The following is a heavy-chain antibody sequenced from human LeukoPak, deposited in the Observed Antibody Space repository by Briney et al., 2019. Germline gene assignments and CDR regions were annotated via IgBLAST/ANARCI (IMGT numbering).Heavy chain of an antibody. D-gene: IGHD4-17*01. Sequence: PGGCLRLSCAASGFTFSSYSMNWVRQAPGKGLEWVSYISSSSSTIYYADSVKGRFTISRDNAKNSLYLQMNSLRAEDTAVYYCARERGDYGYYYYYYGMDVWGQGTTVTVSS. J-gene: IGHJ6*02. CDR1: GFTFSSYS. V-gene: IGHV3-48*01. CDR3: ARERGDYGYYYYYYGMDV. CDR2: ISSSSSTI.